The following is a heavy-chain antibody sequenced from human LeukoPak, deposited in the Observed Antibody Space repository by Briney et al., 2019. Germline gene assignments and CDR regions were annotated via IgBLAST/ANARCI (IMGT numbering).Heavy chain of an antibody. V-gene: IGHV2-70*01. CDR1: GASVSSASYW. CDR3: ARTLRGDYISFAIDI. D-gene: IGHD4-11*01. Sequence: TLSLTCTVSGASVSSASYWTWIRQPPGKALEWLALIGWDDDKYYSTSLKTRLTISKDTSKNQVVLTMTNMDPVDTATYYCARTLRGDYISFAIDIWGQGTMVTVSS. CDR2: IGWDDDK. J-gene: IGHJ3*02.